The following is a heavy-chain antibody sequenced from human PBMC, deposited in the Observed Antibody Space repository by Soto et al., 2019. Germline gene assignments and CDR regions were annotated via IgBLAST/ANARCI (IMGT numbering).Heavy chain of an antibody. D-gene: IGHD6-13*01. CDR1: GGSISSYY. CDR3: ARDHRPGYSSSWYVGYYYYGMDV. J-gene: IGHJ6*02. Sequence: SETLSLTCTVSGGSISSYYWSWIRQPPGKGLEWIGYIYYSGSTNYNPSLKSRVTISVDTSKNHFSLKLSSVTAADTAVYYCARDHRPGYSSSWYVGYYYYGMDVWGQGTTVTVSS. CDR2: IYYSGST. V-gene: IGHV4-59*01.